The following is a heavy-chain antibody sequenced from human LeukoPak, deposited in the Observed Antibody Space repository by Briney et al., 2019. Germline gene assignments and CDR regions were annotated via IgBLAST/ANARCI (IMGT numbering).Heavy chain of an antibody. Sequence: SVKVSCKASGGTFSSYAISWVRQAPGQGLEWMGGIIPIFGTANYAQKFQGRVTITTDESTSTAYMELSSLRSEDTAVYYCARAALGEWLLFGDPNYYYYYYMDVWGKGTTVTVSS. J-gene: IGHJ6*03. V-gene: IGHV1-69*05. D-gene: IGHD3-3*01. CDR2: IIPIFGTA. CDR3: ARAALGEWLLFGDPNYYYYYYMDV. CDR1: GGTFSSYA.